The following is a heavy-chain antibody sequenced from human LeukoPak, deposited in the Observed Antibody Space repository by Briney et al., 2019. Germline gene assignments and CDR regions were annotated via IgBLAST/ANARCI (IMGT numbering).Heavy chain of an antibody. CDR3: AKGAYGSGSDAFDI. V-gene: IGHV3-30*18. CDR2: ISYDGSNK. J-gene: IGHJ3*02. Sequence: GGSLRLSCAASGFTLSSYGMHWVRQAPGKGLEWVAVISYDGSNKYYADSVKGRFTISRDNSKNTLYLQMNSLRAEDTAVYYCAKGAYGSGSDAFDIWGQGTMVTVSS. D-gene: IGHD3-10*01. CDR1: GFTLSSYG.